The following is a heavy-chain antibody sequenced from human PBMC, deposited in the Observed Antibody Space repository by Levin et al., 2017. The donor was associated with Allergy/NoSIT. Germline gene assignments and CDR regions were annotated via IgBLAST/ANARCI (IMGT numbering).Heavy chain of an antibody. J-gene: IGHJ4*02. D-gene: IGHD1-26*01. Sequence: PGGSLRLSCAASGFTFSSYSMNWVRQAPGKGLEWVSYISSSSSTIYYADSVKGRFTISRDNAKNSLYLQMNSLRDEDTAVYYCARDFGRWELHHQEDYWGQGTLVTVSS. CDR3: ARDFGRWELHHQEDY. V-gene: IGHV3-48*02. CDR1: GFTFSSYS. CDR2: ISSSSSTI.